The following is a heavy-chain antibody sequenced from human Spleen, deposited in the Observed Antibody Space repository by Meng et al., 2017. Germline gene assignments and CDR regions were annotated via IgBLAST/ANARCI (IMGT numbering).Heavy chain of an antibody. CDR2: IWYDESKE. CDR1: GFTFSSFW. Sequence: GESLKISCAASGFTFSSFWMSWVRQAPGKGLEWVAVIWYDESKEYYAASVKGRFTISRNNSKNTLYLQMNSLGEEDSAVYYCARDRGLFSSVWTPLSSWGQGTLVTVSS. J-gene: IGHJ5*02. CDR3: ARDRGLFSSVWTPLSS. V-gene: IGHV3-33*08. D-gene: IGHD6-19*01.